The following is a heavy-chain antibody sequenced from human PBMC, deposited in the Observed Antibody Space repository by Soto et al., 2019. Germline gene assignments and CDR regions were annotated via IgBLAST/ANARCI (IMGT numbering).Heavy chain of an antibody. D-gene: IGHD2-2*01. V-gene: IGHV4-34*01. J-gene: IGHJ6*01. CDR1: GGSFSGHF. CDR2: ITPGEAA. Sequence: QVQLQQWGAGLLKSSETLSLTCAVYGGSFSGHFWGWVRQPPGRGPEWIGEITPGEAANYAPSLKGRVPHLAGQSKDQFSLKPNPVAAADTAVYFCAGSVPAAPRHFFFFMGVLGQGTTVAVSS. CDR3: AGSVPAAPRHFFFFMGV.